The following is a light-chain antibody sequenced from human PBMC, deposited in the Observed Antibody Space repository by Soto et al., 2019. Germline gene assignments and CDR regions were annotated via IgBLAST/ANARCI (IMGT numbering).Light chain of an antibody. CDR1: QSVSSSY. J-gene: IGKJ1*01. V-gene: IGKV3-20*01. CDR2: GAS. Sequence: EIVLTQSPGTLSLSPGERATLSCRASQSVSSSYLAWYQQKPGQAPRLLIYGASSRATGSPDRFSGSGSGTAFTLTISGLEPEDGAVYYGEQYGSSPWTFGQGTKVESK. CDR3: EQYGSSPWT.